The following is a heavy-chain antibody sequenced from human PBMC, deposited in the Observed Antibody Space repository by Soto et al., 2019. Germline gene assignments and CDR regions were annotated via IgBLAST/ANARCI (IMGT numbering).Heavy chain of an antibody. CDR3: VKDIHFLGIWYFDL. Sequence: EQLAESGGGVVQSGRSLRLSCEASGFTFSSFGMHWVRQAPGKGLEWVAVISYDGSDTYFADSVKGRFTISRDNSKNTVYLQMNSLRVEVTAVYYCVKDIHFLGIWYFDLWGRGSLVSVSS. D-gene: IGHD3-16*01. J-gene: IGHJ2*01. V-gene: IGHV3-30*18. CDR2: ISYDGSDT. CDR1: GFTFSSFG.